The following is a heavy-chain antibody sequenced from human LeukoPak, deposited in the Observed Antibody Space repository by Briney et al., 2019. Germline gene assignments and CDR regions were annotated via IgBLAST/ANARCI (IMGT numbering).Heavy chain of an antibody. V-gene: IGHV3-7*01. CDR1: GFTFSSYW. D-gene: IGHD6-19*01. CDR3: ARDTAGNDY. J-gene: IGHJ4*02. CDR2: IKQDGSEK. Sequence: GGSLRLSCTASGFTFSSYWMSWVRQAPGKGPEWVANIKQDGSEKYYVDSVKGRFTISRDNATNSLYLHMNSLRAEDTAVYYCARDTAGNDYWGQGTLVTVSS.